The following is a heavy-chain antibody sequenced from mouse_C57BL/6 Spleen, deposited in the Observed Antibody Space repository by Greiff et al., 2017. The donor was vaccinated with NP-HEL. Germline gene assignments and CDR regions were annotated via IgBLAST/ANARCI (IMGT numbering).Heavy chain of an antibody. V-gene: IGHV1-52*01. CDR1: GYTFTSYW. CDR3: ARGLRYYAMDY. J-gene: IGHJ4*01. CDR2: IDPSDSET. Sequence: QVQLKQPGAELVRPGSSVKLSCKASGYTFTSYWMHWVKQRPIQGLEWIGNIDPSDSETHYNQKFKDKATLTVDKSSSTAYMQLSSLTSEDSAVYYCARGLRYYAMDYWGQGTSVTVSS. D-gene: IGHD3-3*01.